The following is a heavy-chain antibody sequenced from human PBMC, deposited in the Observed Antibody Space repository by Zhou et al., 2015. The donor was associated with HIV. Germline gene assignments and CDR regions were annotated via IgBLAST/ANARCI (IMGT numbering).Heavy chain of an antibody. CDR1: GYTFTSYD. J-gene: IGHJ6*02. Sequence: QVQLVQSGAEVKKPGASVKVSCKASGYTFTSYDINWVRQATGQGLEWMGWMNPNSGNTGYAQKFQGRVTMTRNTSISTAYMELSSLRSEDTAVYYCATKAGYSSSWYVVWGEDYYYGMGRLGPRDHGSPSP. D-gene: IGHD6-13*01. CDR3: ATKAGYSSSWYVVWGEDYYYGMGR. V-gene: IGHV1-8*01. CDR2: MNPNSGNT.